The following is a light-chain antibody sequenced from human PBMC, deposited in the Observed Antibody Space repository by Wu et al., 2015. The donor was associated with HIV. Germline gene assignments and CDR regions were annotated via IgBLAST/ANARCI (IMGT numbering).Light chain of an antibody. Sequence: EIVMTQSPATLSVSPGERATVSCRASQSVSSTNLAWYQQKPGQAPRLLIFGASTRATGIPARFSGSGSGTEFTLTISSLEPEDFAVYYCQQRANWPLTFGGGTRLEIK. V-gene: IGKV3-15*01. CDR3: QQRANWPLT. CDR1: QSVSSTN. J-gene: IGKJ4*01. CDR2: GAS.